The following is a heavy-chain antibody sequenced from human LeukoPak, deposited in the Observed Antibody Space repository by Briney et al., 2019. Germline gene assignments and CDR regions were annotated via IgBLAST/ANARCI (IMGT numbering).Heavy chain of an antibody. CDR2: IKEDGSEK. CDR3: ARGAVVVPAAISNPFDY. CDR1: GFTLSNYW. Sequence: PGGSLRLSCAASGFTLSNYWMSWVRQAPGKGLEWVANIKEDGSEKYYVDSVKGRFTISRDNAKNSLYLQMNSLRAEDTAVYYCARGAVVVPAAISNPFDYWGQGTLVTVSS. J-gene: IGHJ4*02. V-gene: IGHV3-7*03. D-gene: IGHD2-2*01.